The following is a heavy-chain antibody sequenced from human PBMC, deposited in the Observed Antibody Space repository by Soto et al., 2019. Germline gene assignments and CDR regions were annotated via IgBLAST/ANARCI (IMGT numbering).Heavy chain of an antibody. CDR3: AKGDSSSWSVRFFYFDY. V-gene: IGHV3-30*18. D-gene: IGHD6-13*01. CDR1: GFTLSSYG. J-gene: IGHJ4*02. CDR2: ISYDGSNK. Sequence: QVQLVESGGGGVRPGGSRRLSCAASGFTLSSYGMHWVRQAPGKGLRGGAVISYDGSNKYYPDSVKGRFTISRNNSKNXXYLQMNSLRAEDTAVYYCAKGDSSSWSVRFFYFDYWGQGTLVTVSS.